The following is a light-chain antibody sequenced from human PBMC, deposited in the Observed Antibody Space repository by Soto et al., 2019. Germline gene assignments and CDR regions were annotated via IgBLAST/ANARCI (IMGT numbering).Light chain of an antibody. V-gene: IGLV2-8*01. CDR1: RSDIGSYNY. J-gene: IGLJ3*02. Sequence: QSALTQPPSASGSPGQSVTISCTGTRSDIGSYNYISWYQQHPGKAPKLMIYDVSKRPSGVPDRFSGSKSGNTASLTVSGLQAEDEADYYCSSYAGDTNIEVVFGGGTKVTVL. CDR3: SSYAGDTNIEVV. CDR2: DVS.